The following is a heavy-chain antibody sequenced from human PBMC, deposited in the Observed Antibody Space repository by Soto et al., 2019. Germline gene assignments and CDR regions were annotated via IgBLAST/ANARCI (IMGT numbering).Heavy chain of an antibody. V-gene: IGHV3-74*01. CDR3: PRVAVGSYFFDY. CDR2: VNPDGSDT. D-gene: IGHD6-13*01. J-gene: IGHJ4*02. Sequence: EVQLVESGGGFVQPGGSLRLSCAASGFTFSSYWMHWVRQAPGKGLVWVSRVNPDGSDTSYADSVKGRFTISRDNAMNTLYLQMISLRAEDTAVYSCPRVAVGSYFFDYLGQGTLLSVSS. CDR1: GFTFSSYW.